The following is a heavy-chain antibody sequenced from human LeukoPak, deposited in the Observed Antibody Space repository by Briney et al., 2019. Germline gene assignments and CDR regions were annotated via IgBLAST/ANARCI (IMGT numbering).Heavy chain of an antibody. CDR3: ARDAKYVWGNYRWFDP. J-gene: IGHJ5*02. CDR2: MIYSGYT. Sequence: SETLSLTCTVSGGSISSGGYYWSWIRQHPGKGLEWIGYMIYSGYTHYNPSLKSRVTISVDTSNNQFFLKLSSVTAADTAVYYCARDAKYVWGNYRWFDPWGQGILVTVSS. V-gene: IGHV4-31*03. CDR1: GGSISSGGYY. D-gene: IGHD3-16*02.